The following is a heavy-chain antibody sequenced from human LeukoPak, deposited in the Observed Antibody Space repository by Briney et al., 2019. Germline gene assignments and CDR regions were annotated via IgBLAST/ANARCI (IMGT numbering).Heavy chain of an antibody. J-gene: IGHJ6*03. D-gene: IGHD6-13*01. V-gene: IGHV4-34*01. CDR3: ARHMEQQLHHYYYYYMDV. Sequence: PSETLSLTCAVYGGSFSGYYWSWIRQPPGKGLGWIGEINHSGSTNYNPSLKSRVTISVDTSKNQFSLKLSSVTAADTAVYYCARHMEQQLHHYYYYYMDVWGKGTTVTVSS. CDR2: INHSGST. CDR1: GGSFSGYY.